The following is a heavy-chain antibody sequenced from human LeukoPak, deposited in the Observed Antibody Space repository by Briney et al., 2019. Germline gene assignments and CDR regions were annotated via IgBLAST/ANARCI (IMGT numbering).Heavy chain of an antibody. CDR2: ISYDGSNK. Sequence: PGRSLRLSCAASGFTFSSDGMHWVRQAPGKGLEWVAVISYDGSNKYYADSVKGRFTISRDNSKNTLYLQMNSLRAEDTAVYYCRMDYSSSDYWGQGTLVTVSS. D-gene: IGHD6-6*01. CDR3: RMDYSSSDY. J-gene: IGHJ4*02. V-gene: IGHV3-30*03. CDR1: GFTFSSDG.